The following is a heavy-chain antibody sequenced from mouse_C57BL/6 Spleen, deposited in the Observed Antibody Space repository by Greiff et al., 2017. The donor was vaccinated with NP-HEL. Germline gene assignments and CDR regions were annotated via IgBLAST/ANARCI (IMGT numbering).Heavy chain of an antibody. Sequence: QVQLQQSGAELVRPGASVTLSCKASGYTFTDYEMHWVKQTPVHGLEWIGAIDPETGGTAYNQKFKGKAILTADKSSSTAYMELRSLTSEDSAVYYCTRWVTTNRKPYAMDYWGQGTSVTVSS. CDR3: TRWVTTNRKPYAMDY. V-gene: IGHV1-15*01. CDR2: IDPETGGT. D-gene: IGHD2-2*01. CDR1: GYTFTDYE. J-gene: IGHJ4*01.